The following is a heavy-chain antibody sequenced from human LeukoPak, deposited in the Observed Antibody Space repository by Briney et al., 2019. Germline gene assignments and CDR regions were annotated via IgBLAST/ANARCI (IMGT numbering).Heavy chain of an antibody. CDR1: GGXFSSYA. CDR3: ASSIVVVAASEYFQH. D-gene: IGHD2-15*01. V-gene: IGHV1-69*04. J-gene: IGHJ1*01. CDR2: IIPILGIA. Sequence: SVKVSCKASGGXFSSYAISWVRQAPGQGLEWMGRIIPILGIANYAQKFQGRVTITADKSTSTAYMELSSLRSEDTAVYYCASSIVVVAASEYFQHWGQGTLVTVSS.